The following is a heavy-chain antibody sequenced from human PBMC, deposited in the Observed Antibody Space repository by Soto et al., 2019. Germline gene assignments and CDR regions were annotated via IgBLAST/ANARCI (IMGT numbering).Heavy chain of an antibody. CDR3: ARRGWGLLEWLPPQNNWFDP. D-gene: IGHD3-3*01. V-gene: IGHV4-34*01. J-gene: IGHJ5*02. CDR1: GGSFSGYY. CDR2: INHSGST. Sequence: QVQLQQWGAGLLKPSETLSLTCAVYGGSFSGYYWSWIRQPPGKGLEWIGEINHSGSTNYNPSPKSRVTISVDTSKNQFSLKLSSVTAADTAVYYCARRGWGLLEWLPPQNNWFDPWGQGTLVTVSS.